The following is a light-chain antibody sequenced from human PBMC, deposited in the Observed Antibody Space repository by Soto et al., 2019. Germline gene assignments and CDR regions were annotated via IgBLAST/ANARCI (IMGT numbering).Light chain of an antibody. V-gene: IGKV3D-20*02. J-gene: IGKJ1*01. CDR2: GAS. CDR1: QSVSSSY. Sequence: EIVLTQSPGTLSLSPGERATLSCMASQSVSSSYLAWYQQKPGQAPRLLIYGASTRATGTPTRFSGSGSGTDFTLTISSLEPEDFAVYYCQQRSNSWTFGQGTKVDI. CDR3: QQRSNSWT.